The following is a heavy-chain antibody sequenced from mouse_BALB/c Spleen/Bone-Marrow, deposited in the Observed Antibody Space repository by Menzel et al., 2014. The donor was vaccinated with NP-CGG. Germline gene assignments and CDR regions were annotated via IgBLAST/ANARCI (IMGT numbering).Heavy chain of an antibody. CDR2: ISSGSSTA. D-gene: IGHD1-1*01. Sequence: EVKLVESGGGLVQPGGSRKLSCAASGFTFSSFGMHWVRQAPEKGLEWVAYISSGSSTAYYADKVMGRFTISRDNPKNTPFLQMTSLRSEDTAMYYCARSGSSSGYFDYWGQGTTLTVSS. CDR3: ARSGSSSGYFDY. V-gene: IGHV5-17*02. CDR1: GFTFSSFG. J-gene: IGHJ2*01.